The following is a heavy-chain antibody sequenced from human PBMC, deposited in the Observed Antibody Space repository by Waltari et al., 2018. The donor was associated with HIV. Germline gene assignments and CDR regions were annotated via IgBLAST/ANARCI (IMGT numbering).Heavy chain of an antibody. D-gene: IGHD6-19*01. Sequence: QVQLVQSGAEVAKPGASVRLSCKTSGYTFGDYAIHWVRQAPGQGLEWMGWINCCKGNTRYSETSQGRFTITRDTSAATAYLEVTDLRSEDTALYYCAREPIISVANNAFDVWGLGSLVTVSS. CDR1: GYTFGDYA. CDR3: AREPIISVANNAFDV. V-gene: IGHV1-3*01. CDR2: INCCKGNT. J-gene: IGHJ3*01.